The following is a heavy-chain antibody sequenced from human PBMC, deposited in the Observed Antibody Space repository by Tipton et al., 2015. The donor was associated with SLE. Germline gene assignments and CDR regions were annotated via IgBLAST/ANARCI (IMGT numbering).Heavy chain of an antibody. CDR3: TRDILQGWYYFDY. D-gene: IGHD5-18*01. Sequence: SLRLSCAASGFSFSSYGMHWVRQAPGKGLEWVAFIRSDGSHKYSADSVKGRFTISRDNSKSMLYLQMNSLKTQDTAVYYCTRDILQGWYYFDYWGQGTLVTVSS. CDR1: GFSFSSYG. CDR2: IRSDGSHK. J-gene: IGHJ4*02. V-gene: IGHV3-30*02.